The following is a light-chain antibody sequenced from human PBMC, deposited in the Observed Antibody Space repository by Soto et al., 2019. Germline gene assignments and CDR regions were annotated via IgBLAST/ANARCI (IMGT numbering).Light chain of an antibody. CDR2: SNN. CDR3: AAWGDSLNVV. CDR1: SSNIGSNT. V-gene: IGLV1-44*01. Sequence: QSVLTQPPSASGTPGQRVTISCSGSSSNIGSNTVNWYQQLPGTAPKLLIYSNNQRPSGVPDRFSGSKSGTSASLAISGLQSEDEADYYCAAWGDSLNVVFGGGTKLTVL. J-gene: IGLJ2*01.